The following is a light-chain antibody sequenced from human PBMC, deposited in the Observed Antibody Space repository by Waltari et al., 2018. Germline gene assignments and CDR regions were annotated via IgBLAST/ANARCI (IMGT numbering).Light chain of an antibody. CDR3: QQYDNYPYT. J-gene: IGKJ2*01. V-gene: IGKV1-5*03. Sequence: DIQMTQSPSTLSASVGDRVTITCRASQTITNWLAWYQQKPGEAPKHLIYKASTLDMGVPSRFSGSGSGTEFTLTISSLQPDDFATYYCQQYDNYPYTFGQGTKLEIK. CDR2: KAS. CDR1: QTITNW.